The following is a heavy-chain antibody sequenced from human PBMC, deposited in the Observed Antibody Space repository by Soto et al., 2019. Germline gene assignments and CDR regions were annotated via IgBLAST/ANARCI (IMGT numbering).Heavy chain of an antibody. CDR2: IVVGSGNT. V-gene: IGHV1-58*01. Sequence: QMQLVQSGPEVKKPGTSVKVSCKASGFTFTSSAVQWVRQARGQRLEWIGWIVVGSGNTNYAQKFQERVTITRDMSTITVYMELSSLSAEDTDVYYCAAERTYCGGDCYVDWGQGTLVTVSS. CDR3: AAERTYCGGDCYVD. CDR1: GFTFTSSA. J-gene: IGHJ4*02. D-gene: IGHD2-21*02.